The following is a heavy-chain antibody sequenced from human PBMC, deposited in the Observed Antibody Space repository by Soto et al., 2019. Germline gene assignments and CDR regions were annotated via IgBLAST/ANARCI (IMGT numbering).Heavy chain of an antibody. V-gene: IGHV1-69*01. CDR3: ARLSAMITFGGVIVPDYYYGMDV. J-gene: IGHJ6*02. CDR1: GGTFSSYA. Sequence: QVQLVQSGAEVKKPGSSVKVSCKASGGTFSSYAISWVRQAPGQGLEWMGGIIPIFGTANYAQKFQGRVTITAAESTSTAYMELSSLRSEDTAVYYCARLSAMITFGGVIVPDYYYGMDVWGQGTTVTVSS. CDR2: IIPIFGTA. D-gene: IGHD3-16*02.